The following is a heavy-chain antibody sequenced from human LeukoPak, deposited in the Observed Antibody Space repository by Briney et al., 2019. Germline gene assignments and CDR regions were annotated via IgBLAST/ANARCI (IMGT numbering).Heavy chain of an antibody. D-gene: IGHD3-10*01. CDR1: GFTFTSAW. CDR2: IKSEADGGTA. J-gene: IGHJ4*02. CDR3: AKHIPRGNNYFDY. V-gene: IGHV3-15*01. Sequence: NPGGSLRLSCVVSGFTFTSAWMTWVRQAPGKGLEWVGRIKSEADGGTADYAATVKDRFTISRDDSKNTLYLQMNSLKTDDTGVYYCAKHIPRGNNYFDYWGQGTQLTVSS.